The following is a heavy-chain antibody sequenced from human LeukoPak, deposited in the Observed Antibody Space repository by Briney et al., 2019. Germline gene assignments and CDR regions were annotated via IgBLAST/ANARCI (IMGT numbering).Heavy chain of an antibody. V-gene: IGHV3-20*04. Sequence: PGGSLRLSCAASGFTFDDYGMSWVRQAPGKGLEWVSGINWNGGSTGYADSAKGRFTISRDNAKNSLYLQMNSLRAEDTALYYCARGKYSHNYYYYYMDVWGKGTTVTISS. CDR2: INWNGGST. CDR3: ARGKYSHNYYYYYMDV. J-gene: IGHJ6*03. CDR1: GFTFDDYG. D-gene: IGHD6-6*01.